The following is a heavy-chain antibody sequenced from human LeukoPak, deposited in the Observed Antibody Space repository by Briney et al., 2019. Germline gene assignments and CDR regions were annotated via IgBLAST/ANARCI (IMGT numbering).Heavy chain of an antibody. Sequence: GGSLRLSCAASGFIVSSNYMSWVRQAPGKGLECVSVIYSGDHTYYADSVKGRFTISRDNSKNTLYLQMNSLRVEDTAVYYCAVATIYYFDYWGQGTLVTVSS. CDR1: GFIVSSNY. CDR3: AVATIYYFDY. J-gene: IGHJ4*02. CDR2: IYSGDHT. D-gene: IGHD5-12*01. V-gene: IGHV3-66*01.